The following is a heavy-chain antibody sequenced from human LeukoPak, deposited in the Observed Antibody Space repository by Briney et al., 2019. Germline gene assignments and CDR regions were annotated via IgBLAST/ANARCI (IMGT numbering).Heavy chain of an antibody. CDR1: GFTFSSYW. V-gene: IGHV3-74*01. D-gene: IGHD5/OR15-5a*01. Sequence: PGGSLRLSCAASGFTFSSYWMHWVRQAPGKGLVWASRIKTDESSTDYADSVKGRFTISRDNAKNTMYLQMNSLRAEDTAVYYCARGVSGTGPDIWGLGTMVTVSS. CDR2: IKTDESST. J-gene: IGHJ3*02. CDR3: ARGVSGTGPDI.